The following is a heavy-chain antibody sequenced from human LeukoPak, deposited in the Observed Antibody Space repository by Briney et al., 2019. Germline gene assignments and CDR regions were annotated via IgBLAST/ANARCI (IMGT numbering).Heavy chain of an antibody. CDR1: GFTFSNYN. CDR2: ISGKSNNI. D-gene: IGHD4/OR15-4a*01. J-gene: IGHJ5*02. CDR3: VRIPNSANFPNWFDP. Sequence: PGGSLRLSCAASGFTFSNYNMNWVRRAPGKGLEWVSSISGKSNNIYYADSVEGRFTISRDNTKNSLYLQMNSLRAEDTAMYYCVRIPNSANFPNWFDPWGQGTLVTVSS. V-gene: IGHV3-21*01.